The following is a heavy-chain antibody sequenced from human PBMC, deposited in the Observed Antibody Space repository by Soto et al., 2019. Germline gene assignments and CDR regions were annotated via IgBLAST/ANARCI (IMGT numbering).Heavy chain of an antibody. D-gene: IGHD3-10*01. CDR2: IDPSDSYT. CDR3: ARRRITMVRGVIIPWFDP. Sequence: PGESLKISCKGSGYSFTSYWISWVRQMPGKGLEWMGRIDPSDSYTNYSPSFQGHVTISADKSISTAYLQWSSLKASDTAMYYCARRRITMVRGVIIPWFDPWGQGTLVTVSS. J-gene: IGHJ5*02. V-gene: IGHV5-10-1*01. CDR1: GYSFTSYW.